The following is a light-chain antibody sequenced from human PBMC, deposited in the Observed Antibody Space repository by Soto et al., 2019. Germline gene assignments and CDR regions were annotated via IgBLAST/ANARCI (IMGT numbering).Light chain of an antibody. J-gene: IGKJ4*01. V-gene: IGKV3-20*01. CDR3: QQYGSSPPIT. CDR1: QSVSSRY. Sequence: EIVLTQSPGTLSLSPGERATLSCRASQSVSSRYLAWYQQKAGQAPRLLIYGASSRATGIPDRFSGSGSGTDFALNISSLKPEDFAVYYCQQYGSSPPITFGGVTKVEIK. CDR2: GAS.